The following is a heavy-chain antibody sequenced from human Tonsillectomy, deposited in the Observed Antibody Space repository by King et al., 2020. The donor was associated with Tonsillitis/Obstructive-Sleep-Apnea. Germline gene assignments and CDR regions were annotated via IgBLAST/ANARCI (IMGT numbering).Heavy chain of an antibody. Sequence: VTLKESGPVLVKPTETLTLTCAVSGFSLSNVGMGVSWIRQPPGKALEWLAHMFSNDEKSYSTSLKRRLTITKDTSKSQVVLTMTNLDPVDTGTYYCARIRAAGAGRTPWFDPWGQGTLVTVSS. CDR3: ARIRAAGAGRTPWFDP. CDR2: MFSNDEK. V-gene: IGHV2-26*01. J-gene: IGHJ5*02. CDR1: GFSLSNVGMG. D-gene: IGHD6-19*01.